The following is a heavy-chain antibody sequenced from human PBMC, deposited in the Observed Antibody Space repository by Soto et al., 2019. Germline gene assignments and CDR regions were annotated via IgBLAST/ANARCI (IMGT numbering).Heavy chain of an antibody. D-gene: IGHD6-19*01. CDR2: ISSTRSSFTI. J-gene: IGHJ6*02. V-gene: IGHV3-48*02. Sequence: EVQLVESGGGLVQPGGSLRLSCVASEFTFSTYTMNWVRQAPGKGLEWISYISSTRSSFTIYYADSVKGRFTISRDNVKNSLYLQMNSLRDEDTAVYYCAREGAVDGIGYYYGMDVWGQGTTVIVSS. CDR3: AREGAVDGIGYYYGMDV. CDR1: EFTFSTYT.